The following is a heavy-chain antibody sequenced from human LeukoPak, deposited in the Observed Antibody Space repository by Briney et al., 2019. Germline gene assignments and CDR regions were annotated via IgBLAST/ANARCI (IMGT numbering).Heavy chain of an antibody. D-gene: IGHD1-1*01. CDR1: GFTFSNYA. J-gene: IGHJ4*02. CDR2: ISGSGGNT. CDR3: AKCLTSTGTCYFDY. Sequence: GGPLRLPGAAPGFTFSNYAMSWVGQAPGEGLDGVSAISGSGGNTYYADSVNGRFTISRDNSQNTFFLQMNSLRADDTAIYYCAKCLTSTGTCYFDYWGQGTLVTVSS. V-gene: IGHV3-23*01.